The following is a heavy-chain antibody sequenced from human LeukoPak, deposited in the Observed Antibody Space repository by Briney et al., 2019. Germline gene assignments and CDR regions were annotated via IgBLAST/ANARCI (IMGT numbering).Heavy chain of an antibody. V-gene: IGHV1-69*02. Sequence: SVKVSCKSSGGTFSSDTITWVRQAPGQGLEWMGRIIPILDISNYAQKFQGRVTIIADKSTVTAYMELSSLRSEDAAMYYCARAAYYYGSSGYPTDAFDIWGQGTMVTVSS. CDR1: GGTFSSDT. CDR2: IIPILDIS. D-gene: IGHD3-22*01. J-gene: IGHJ3*02. CDR3: ARAAYYYGSSGYPTDAFDI.